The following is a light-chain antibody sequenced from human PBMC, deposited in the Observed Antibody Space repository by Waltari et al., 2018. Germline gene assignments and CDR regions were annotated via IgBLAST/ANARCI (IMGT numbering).Light chain of an antibody. J-gene: IGLJ3*02. CDR1: SLRQSF. Sequence: SSELTPDPAVSVALGQTVRITCQGDSLRQSFASWYQQKPGQAPVLVVFGVGNRPSGIPDRFSGSNSGNTAFLTITGAQADDEADYYCNSRDISGNHWVFGGGTRLTVL. CDR2: GVG. CDR3: NSRDISGNHWV. V-gene: IGLV3-19*01.